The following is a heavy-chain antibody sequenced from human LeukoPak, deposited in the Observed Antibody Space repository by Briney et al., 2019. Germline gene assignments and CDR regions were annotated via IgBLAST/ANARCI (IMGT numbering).Heavy chain of an antibody. J-gene: IGHJ4*02. CDR2: ISSSGSTI. D-gene: IGHD1-20*01. CDR3: ARDGPDLLTGTTFVYYFDY. CDR1: GFTFSSYE. Sequence: GGSLRLSCTASGFTFSSYEMNWVRQAPGKGLEWVSYISSSGSTIYYPDFVQGRFTISRDNAKNSLYLQMNSLRAEDTAVYYCARDGPDLLTGTTFVYYFDYWGQGTLVTVSS. V-gene: IGHV3-48*03.